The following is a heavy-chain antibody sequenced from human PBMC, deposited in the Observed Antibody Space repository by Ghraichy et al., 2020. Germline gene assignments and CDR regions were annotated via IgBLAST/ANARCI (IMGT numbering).Heavy chain of an antibody. J-gene: IGHJ4*02. CDR1: GGSISSNDYY. CDR2: LYYSGSF. CDR3: ARGKLSMVRLHLDS. D-gene: IGHD3-10*01. V-gene: IGHV4-39*07. Sequence: TLSLTCTVSGGSISSNDYYWGWIRQPPGKRLEWIGSLYYSGSFFYNPSLRSRVTLSVDTSKNQFSLRLRSVTAADTAVYYCARGKLSMVRLHLDSLGQGTLVTVSS.